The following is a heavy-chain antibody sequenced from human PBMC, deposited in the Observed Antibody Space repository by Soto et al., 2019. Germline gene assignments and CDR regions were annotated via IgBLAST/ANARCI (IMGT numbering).Heavy chain of an antibody. D-gene: IGHD4-4*01. CDR3: ARGYSSNSGAFDF. CDR2: IWYDGSKK. J-gene: IGHJ3*01. Sequence: ESGGGVVPPGRSLTLSCAASGFTFRSYGMHWVRQAPGKGLEWVAVIWYDGSKKYYADSVKGRFIISRDNSKNTLYLQMNSLTAEDTAVYYCARGYSSNSGAFDFWGQGTVVTVSS. V-gene: IGHV3-33*01. CDR1: GFTFRSYG.